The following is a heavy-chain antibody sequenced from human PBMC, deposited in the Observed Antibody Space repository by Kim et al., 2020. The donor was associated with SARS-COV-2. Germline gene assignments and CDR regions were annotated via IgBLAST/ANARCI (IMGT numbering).Heavy chain of an antibody. CDR3: ARDPYYYDSSGYR. CDR2: ISSSSSYI. D-gene: IGHD3-22*01. V-gene: IGHV3-21*01. Sequence: GGSLRLSCAASGFTFSSYSMNWVRQAPGKGLEWVSSISSSSSYIYHADSVKGRFTISRDNAKISLYLQMNSLRADDTAVYYCARDPYYYDSSGYRWGQGTLVTVSS. J-gene: IGHJ5*02. CDR1: GFTFSSYS.